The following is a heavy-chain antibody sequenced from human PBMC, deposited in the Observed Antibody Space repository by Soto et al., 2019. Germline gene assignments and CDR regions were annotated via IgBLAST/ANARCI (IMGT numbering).Heavy chain of an antibody. D-gene: IGHD2-2*02. J-gene: IGHJ5*02. Sequence: ASVKVSCKASGYTFTSYGISWVRQAPGQGLEWMGWISAYNGNTNYAQKLQGRVTMTTDTSTSTAYMELRSLRSDDTAVYYCARGLRITYCSSTSCYNTDWFDPWGQGTLVTVS. V-gene: IGHV1-18*01. CDR3: ARGLRITYCSSTSCYNTDWFDP. CDR2: ISAYNGNT. CDR1: GYTFTSYG.